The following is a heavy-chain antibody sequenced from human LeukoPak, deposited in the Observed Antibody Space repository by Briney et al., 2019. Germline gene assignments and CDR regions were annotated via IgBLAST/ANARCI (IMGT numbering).Heavy chain of an antibody. D-gene: IGHD1-1*01. CDR3: ARAVWYNDY. J-gene: IGHJ4*02. Sequence: SETLSLTCTVSGGSISSYYWSWIRQPPGKGLEWIGHIYYSGSTYYNPSLKSRVTISVDTSKTQSSLKLSSVTAADTAVYYCARAVWYNDYWGQGTLVTVSS. CDR1: GGSISSYY. CDR2: IYYSGST. V-gene: IGHV4-59*04.